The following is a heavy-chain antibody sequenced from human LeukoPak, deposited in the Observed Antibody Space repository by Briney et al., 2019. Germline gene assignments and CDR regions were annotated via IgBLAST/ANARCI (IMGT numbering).Heavy chain of an antibody. CDR3: ARELGGSYWAFDY. V-gene: IGHV3-48*01. CDR2: ISSSSSTI. D-gene: IGHD1-26*01. Sequence: GGSLRLSCAASGFTFSSYSMNWVRQAPGKGLEWVSYISSSSSTIYYADSVKGRFTISRDNAKNSLYLQMNSLRAEDTAVYYCARELGGSYWAFDYWGQGTLVTVSS. CDR1: GFTFSSYS. J-gene: IGHJ4*02.